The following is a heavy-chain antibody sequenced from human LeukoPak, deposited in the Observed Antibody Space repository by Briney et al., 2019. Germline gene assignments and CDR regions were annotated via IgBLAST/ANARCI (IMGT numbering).Heavy chain of an antibody. V-gene: IGHV4-4*07. Sequence: SETLSLTCTVSGPSMSSYYWSWIRQPAGKTLEWIGRIYVSGSTKYNPSLESRVTMSLDTSKNQFSLKMKSMTAADTAVYYCAREPLAFDYWGQGTLVTVSS. CDR3: AREPLAFDY. J-gene: IGHJ4*02. CDR2: IYVSGST. CDR1: GPSMSSYY.